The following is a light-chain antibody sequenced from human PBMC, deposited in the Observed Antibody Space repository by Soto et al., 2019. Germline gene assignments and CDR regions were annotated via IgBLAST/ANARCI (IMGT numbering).Light chain of an antibody. Sequence: EIIMTQSPVTLSVCPGEGATVSCRASQSFSSDLAWYQQKPGQAPRLLIYDASNRATGIPARFSGSGSGTDFTLTISSLQSEDFAVYYCQQYNNWPWTFGQGTRLENK. CDR1: QSFSSD. J-gene: IGKJ5*01. CDR3: QQYNNWPWT. CDR2: DAS. V-gene: IGKV3D-15*01.